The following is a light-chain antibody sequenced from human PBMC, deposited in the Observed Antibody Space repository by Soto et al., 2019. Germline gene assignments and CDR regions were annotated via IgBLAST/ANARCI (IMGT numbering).Light chain of an antibody. J-gene: IGLJ2*01. Sequence: SALTQPASVSGSPGQSITISCTGTSSDVGGYNYVSWYQQHPVKAPKLMIYDVSNRPSGVSNRFSGSKSGNTASLTISGLQAEDEADYYCSSYTSSSTLVFGGGTKVTVL. CDR3: SSYTSSSTLV. V-gene: IGLV2-14*01. CDR2: DVS. CDR1: SSDVGGYNY.